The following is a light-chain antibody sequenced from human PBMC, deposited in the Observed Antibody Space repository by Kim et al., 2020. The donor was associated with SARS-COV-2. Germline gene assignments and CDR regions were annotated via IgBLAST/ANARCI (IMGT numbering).Light chain of an antibody. V-gene: IGLV2-23*01. CDR2: EGS. CDR3: CSYAGSTSWV. J-gene: IGLJ3*02. Sequence: GQSITLSCTGTSSDVGSYNLVSWYQQHPGKAPKLMIYEGSKRPSGVSNRFSGSKSGNTASLTISGLQAEDEADYYCCSYAGSTSWVFGGGTQLTVL. CDR1: SSDVGSYNL.